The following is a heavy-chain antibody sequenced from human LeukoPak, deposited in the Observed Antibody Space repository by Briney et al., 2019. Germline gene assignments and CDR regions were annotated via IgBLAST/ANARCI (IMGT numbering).Heavy chain of an antibody. Sequence: PGGSLRLSCAASGFTFSNYAMNWVRQPPGKGLEWIGEINHSGSTNYNPSLKSRVTISVDTSKNQFSLKLSSVTAADTAMYYCAGKGIAVAGSLHAGSIDYWGQGTLVTVSS. CDR1: GFTFSNYA. J-gene: IGHJ4*02. V-gene: IGHV4-34*08. CDR2: INHSGST. CDR3: AGKGIAVAGSLHAGSIDY. D-gene: IGHD6-19*01.